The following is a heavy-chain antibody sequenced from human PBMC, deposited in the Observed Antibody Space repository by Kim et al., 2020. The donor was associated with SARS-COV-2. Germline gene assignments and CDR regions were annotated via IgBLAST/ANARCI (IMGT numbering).Heavy chain of an antibody. CDR2: IEHGGDS. Sequence: SETLSLTCAVYGGSLTGYYWTWIRQPPGKGLEWIGEIEHGGDSYYNPSLKTRVSISLDTSSNQFSLKLTSATPADSAVYYCARLWETRSMSSRPYYFDYWGQGTLVTVSS. CDR1: GGSLTGYY. D-gene: IGHD6-6*01. V-gene: IGHV4-34*01. CDR3: ARLWETRSMSSRPYYFDY. J-gene: IGHJ4*02.